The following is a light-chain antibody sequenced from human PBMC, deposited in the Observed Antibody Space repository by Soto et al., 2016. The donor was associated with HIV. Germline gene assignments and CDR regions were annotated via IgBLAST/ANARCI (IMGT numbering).Light chain of an antibody. CDR3: QAWDSSTVV. CDR1: KLGHKY. Sequence: SYELTQPPSVSVSPGQTASITCSGDKLGHKYASWYQQKPGQSPVVVMYRDIKRPSGIPERFSGSNSGNTATLTISGTQAMDEADYYCQAWDSSTVVFGGGTKLTVL. CDR2: RDI. V-gene: IGLV3-1*01. J-gene: IGLJ2*01.